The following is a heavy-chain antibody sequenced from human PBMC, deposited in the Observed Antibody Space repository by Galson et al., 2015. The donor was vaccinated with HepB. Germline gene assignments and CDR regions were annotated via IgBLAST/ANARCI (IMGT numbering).Heavy chain of an antibody. CDR3: TFFGGAFDI. D-gene: IGHD3-10*01. CDR2: IKSKTDGGTT. Sequence: SLRLSCAASGFTFSSYGMHWVRQAPGKGLEWVGRIKSKTDGGTTDYAAPVKGRFTISRDDSKNTLYLQMNNLEADDTAVYYCTFFGGAFDIWGQGTRVTVS. J-gene: IGHJ3*02. V-gene: IGHV3-15*07. CDR1: GFTFSSYG.